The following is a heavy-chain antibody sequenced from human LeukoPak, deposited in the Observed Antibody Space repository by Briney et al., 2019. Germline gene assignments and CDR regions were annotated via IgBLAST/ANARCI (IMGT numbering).Heavy chain of an antibody. CDR2: INHSGRT. CDR3: ATPNSSSSGGPLDY. D-gene: IGHD6-6*01. V-gene: IGHV4-34*01. J-gene: IGHJ4*02. Sequence: WXWIXXXPXKGLEWXGKINHSGRTNYNPSLKSRVTISVDTSKNQFSLKLSSVTAADTAVYYCATPNSSSSGGPLDYWGQGTLVTVSS.